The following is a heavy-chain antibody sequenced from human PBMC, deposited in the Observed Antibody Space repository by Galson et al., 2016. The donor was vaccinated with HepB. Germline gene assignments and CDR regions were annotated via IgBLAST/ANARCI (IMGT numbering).Heavy chain of an antibody. V-gene: IGHV3-9*01. CDR2: IIWNSNTI. Sequence: CAVSGLTFDDYAFHWVRRAPGKGLEWVSGIIWNSNTIVYADSVKGRFIISRDNAKNSLYLQMNSLTPEDTALYYCAKDMGFCSGDSCYEPYFDYWGQGTLVTVSS. J-gene: IGHJ4*02. D-gene: IGHD2-15*01. CDR1: GLTFDDYA. CDR3: AKDMGFCSGDSCYEPYFDY.